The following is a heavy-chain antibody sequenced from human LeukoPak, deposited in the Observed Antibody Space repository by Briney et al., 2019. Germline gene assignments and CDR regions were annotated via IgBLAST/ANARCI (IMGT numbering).Heavy chain of an antibody. CDR3: ARTPKVWSPRARYYFDY. V-gene: IGHV4-34*01. CDR1: GGSFSGYY. D-gene: IGHD3-16*01. J-gene: IGHJ4*02. Sequence: SETLSLTCAVYGGSFSGYYWSWIRQPAGKGLEWIGSIYHSGSTYYNPSLKSRVTISVDTSKNQFSLKLSSVTAADTAVYYCARTPKVWSPRARYYFDYWGQGTLVTVSS. CDR2: IYHSGST.